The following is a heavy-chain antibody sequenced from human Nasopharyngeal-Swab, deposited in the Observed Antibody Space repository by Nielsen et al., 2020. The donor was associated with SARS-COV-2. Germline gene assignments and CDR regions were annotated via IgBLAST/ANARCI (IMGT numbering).Heavy chain of an antibody. CDR3: ARDGSSLRYFDWLPRGAFDY. V-gene: IGHV3-21*01. Sequence: IRRPTWKGLEWVSSIRSSSSYIYSADSVKGLFTISRDNAKNSLYLQMNSLRAEDTAVYYCARDGSSLRYFDWLPRGAFDYWGKGTLVTVS. CDR2: IRSSSSYI. J-gene: IGHJ4*02. D-gene: IGHD3-9*01.